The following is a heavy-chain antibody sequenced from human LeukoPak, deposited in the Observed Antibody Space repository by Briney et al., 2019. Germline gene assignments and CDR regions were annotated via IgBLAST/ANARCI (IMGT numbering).Heavy chain of an antibody. D-gene: IGHD3-10*01. CDR1: GYTFTSYG. Sequence: ASVKVSCKASGYTFTSYGITWVRQAPGQGIEWIGWISAYNGNSKYAQRLQDRVSMTTDTSTSTAYMELRSLRSDDAAVYYCARAFPLGFIAAYYNYMDVWGKGTTVTVSS. CDR3: ARAFPLGFIAAYYNYMDV. J-gene: IGHJ6*03. V-gene: IGHV1-18*01. CDR2: ISAYNGNS.